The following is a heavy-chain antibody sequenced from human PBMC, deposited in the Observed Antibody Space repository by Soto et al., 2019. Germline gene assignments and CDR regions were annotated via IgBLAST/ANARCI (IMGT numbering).Heavy chain of an antibody. CDR2: IFYDGSNK. CDR1: GFTFSMYG. J-gene: IGHJ6*02. V-gene: IGHV3-30*18. CDR3: AKQGMDYYDTGRGMDV. D-gene: IGHD3-22*01. Sequence: QVQLVESGGGVVQPGRSLRLSCAASGFTFSMYGLHWVRQAPGKGLEWVAVIFYDGSNKYYADSVKGRFTISRDNPKNTLYLQMNSLRAEDTAVYYCAKQGMDYYDTGRGMDVWGQGTTVTVSS.